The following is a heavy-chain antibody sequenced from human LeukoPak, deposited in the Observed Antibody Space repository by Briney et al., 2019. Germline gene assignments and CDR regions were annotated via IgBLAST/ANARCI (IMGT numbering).Heavy chain of an antibody. V-gene: IGHV3-53*01. CDR1: GFTVSTYY. Sequence: PGGSLRLSCAASGFTVSTYYMTWLRQAPGKGLECVSVNYSGGSTYYADSVKGRFTVSRDNSKNTLYLQMNSLRAEDTAMYYCARGLGYCTSTTCLLPFDYWGQGTLVTVSS. CDR3: ARGLGYCTSTTCLLPFDY. J-gene: IGHJ4*02. D-gene: IGHD2-2*01. CDR2: NYSGGST.